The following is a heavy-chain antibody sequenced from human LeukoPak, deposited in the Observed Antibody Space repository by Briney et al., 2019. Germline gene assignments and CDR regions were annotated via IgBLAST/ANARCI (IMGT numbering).Heavy chain of an antibody. CDR1: GYSFTSYW. J-gene: IGHJ6*02. CDR2: IYPGDSDT. Sequence: GESLKISCKGSGYSFTSYWIGWVRQMPGKGLEWMGIIYPGDSDTRYSPSFQGQVTISADKSISTAYLQWSSLKASDTAMYYCARSLYGSGSYPYYYYGMDVWGQGTTVTVSS. D-gene: IGHD3-10*01. V-gene: IGHV5-51*01. CDR3: ARSLYGSGSYPYYYYGMDV.